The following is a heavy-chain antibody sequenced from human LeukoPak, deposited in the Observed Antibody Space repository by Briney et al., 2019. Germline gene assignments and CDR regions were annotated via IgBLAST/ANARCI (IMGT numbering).Heavy chain of an antibody. CDR3: ARGWVRDIVVVPAAKNWFDP. CDR1: GYTFTSYD. CDR2: INPNSGGT. J-gene: IGHJ5*02. D-gene: IGHD2-2*01. V-gene: IGHV1-2*02. Sequence: ASVKVSCKASGYTFTSYDINWVRQATGQGLEWMGWINPNSGGTNYAQKFQGRVTMTRDTSISTAYMGLSRLRSDDTAVYYCARGWVRDIVVVPAAKNWFDPWGQGTLVTVSS.